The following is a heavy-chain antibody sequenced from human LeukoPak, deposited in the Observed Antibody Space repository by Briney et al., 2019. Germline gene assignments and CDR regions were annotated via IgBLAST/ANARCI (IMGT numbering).Heavy chain of an antibody. CDR3: ARLITMIASGSWFDP. CDR1: GYTFSGYY. CDR2: INPNSGGT. J-gene: IGHJ5*02. Sequence: GASVKVSCKASGYTFSGYYLHWVRQAPGQGLEWMGWINPNSGGTNYAQKFQGRVTMTRDTSISTAYLQWSSLEASDTAMYYCARLITMIASGSWFDPWGQGTLVTVSS. D-gene: IGHD3-22*01. V-gene: IGHV1-2*02.